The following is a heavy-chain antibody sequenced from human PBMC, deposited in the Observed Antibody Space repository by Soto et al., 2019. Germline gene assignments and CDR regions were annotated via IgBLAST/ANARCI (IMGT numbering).Heavy chain of an antibody. V-gene: IGHV3-48*02. D-gene: IGHD6-13*01. CDR3: ARGRSYSSSWYVDWYFDL. J-gene: IGHJ2*01. CDR1: GFTFSSYS. Sequence: EVQLVESGGGLVQPGGSLRLSCAASGFTFSSYSMNWVRQAPGKGLKWVSYISSSSSTIYYADSVKGRFTISRDNAKNSLYLQMNSLRDEDTAVYYCARGRSYSSSWYVDWYFDLWGRGTLVTVSS. CDR2: ISSSSSTI.